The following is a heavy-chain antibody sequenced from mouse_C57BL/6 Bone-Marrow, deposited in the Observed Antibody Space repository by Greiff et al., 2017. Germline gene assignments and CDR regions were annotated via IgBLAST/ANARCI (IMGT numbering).Heavy chain of an antibody. CDR1: GYAFSSSW. CDR2: IYPGDGDT. D-gene: IGHD4-1*01. Sequence: VQLQESGPELVKPGASVKISCKASGYAFSSSWMNWVKQRPGKGLEWIGRIYPGDGDTNYNGKFKGKATLTADKSSSTAYMQLSSLTSEDSAVYFCARGLGRWYFDVWGTETTVTVSS. CDR3: ARGLGRWYFDV. V-gene: IGHV1-82*01. J-gene: IGHJ1*03.